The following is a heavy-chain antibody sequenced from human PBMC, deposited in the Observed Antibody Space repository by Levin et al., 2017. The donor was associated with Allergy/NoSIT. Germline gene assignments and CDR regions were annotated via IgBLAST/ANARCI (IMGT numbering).Heavy chain of an antibody. CDR2: MLPVLEKK. J-gene: IGHJ5*02. CDR3: ARGGRLTGTAFDP. Sequence: ASVKVSCKASSDIFNNYTITWVRQAPGQGLEWMGRMLPVLEKKSYAQKFRDRVTFTADKSTNTVFMELNSLTFDDTAVYYCARGGRLTGTAFDPWGQGTLVTVSS. V-gene: IGHV1-69*08. CDR1: SDIFNNYT. D-gene: IGHD1-7*01.